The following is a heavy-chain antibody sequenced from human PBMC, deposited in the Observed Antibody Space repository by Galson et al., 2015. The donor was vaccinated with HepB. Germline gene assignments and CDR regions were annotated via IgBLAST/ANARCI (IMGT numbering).Heavy chain of an antibody. CDR1: GASVSSNSAA. CDR3: TREKSGGMDV. Sequence: CAISGASVSSNSAAWNWIRQSPSRGLEWLGRTYQRSYWYNDYAVSVKSRVTINPDTSKNQFSLQLNSVTPEDTAVYYCTREKSGGMDVWGQGTTVTVSS. V-gene: IGHV6-1*01. CDR2: TYQRSYWYN. J-gene: IGHJ6*02.